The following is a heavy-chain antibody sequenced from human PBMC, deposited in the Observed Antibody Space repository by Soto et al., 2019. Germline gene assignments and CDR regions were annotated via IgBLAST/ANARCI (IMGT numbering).Heavy chain of an antibody. CDR3: ARDDFWSGYSHGWFDP. J-gene: IGHJ5*02. CDR1: GASISSYY. D-gene: IGHD3-3*01. CDR2: IYTSGST. Sequence: ETLSLSGAVSGASISSYYWSWIRQPSGKGLEWIGRIYTSGSTNYNPSLKSRATMSVDTSKNQFSLKLSSVTAADTAVYYCARDDFWSGYSHGWFDPWGQGTLVTVYS. V-gene: IGHV4-4*07.